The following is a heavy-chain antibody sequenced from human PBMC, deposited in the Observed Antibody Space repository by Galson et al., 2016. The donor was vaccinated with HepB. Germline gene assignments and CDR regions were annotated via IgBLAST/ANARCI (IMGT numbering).Heavy chain of an antibody. Sequence: SLRLSCAGSGFIFSSYRMHWVRQIPGKGLVWVTRITLDGTNTDYADSVKGRNTITRDNANNTLYLEMNSLRVEDTAVYYCARWTRGYGMDVWGQGTTVTVSS. D-gene: IGHD3/OR15-3a*01. CDR3: ARWTRGYGMDV. CDR2: ITLDGTNT. V-gene: IGHV3-74*01. CDR1: GFIFSSYR. J-gene: IGHJ6*02.